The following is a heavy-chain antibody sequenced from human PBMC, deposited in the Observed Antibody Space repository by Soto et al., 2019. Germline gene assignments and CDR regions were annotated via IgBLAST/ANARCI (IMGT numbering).Heavy chain of an antibody. V-gene: IGHV3-48*01. CDR3: ARADKLELRPYFDY. J-gene: IGHJ4*02. CDR2: ISSSSSTI. Sequence: LSLTCAASGFTFSSYSMNWVRLAPGKGLEWVSYISSSSSTIYYADSVKGRFTISRDNAKNSLYLQMNSLRAEDTAVYYCARADKLELRPYFDYWGQGTLVTVSS. CDR1: GFTFSSYS. D-gene: IGHD1-7*01.